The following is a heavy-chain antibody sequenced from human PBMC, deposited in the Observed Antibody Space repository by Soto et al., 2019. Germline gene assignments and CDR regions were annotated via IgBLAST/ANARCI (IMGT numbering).Heavy chain of an antibody. J-gene: IGHJ4*02. CDR3: ARTGFYYYGSGSPVAVDY. V-gene: IGHV1-18*01. D-gene: IGHD3-10*01. CDR2: ISAYNGNT. Sequence: QVQLVQSGAEVKKPGASVKVSCKVSGYTFTSYGISWVRQAPGQGLEWMGWISAYNGNTNYAQKLQGRVTMTTDTSPSTAYMELRSLRSDDTAVYYCARTGFYYYGSGSPVAVDYWGQGTLVTVSS. CDR1: GYTFTSYG.